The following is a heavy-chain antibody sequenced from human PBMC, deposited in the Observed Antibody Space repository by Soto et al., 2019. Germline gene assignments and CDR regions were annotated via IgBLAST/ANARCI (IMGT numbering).Heavy chain of an antibody. J-gene: IGHJ4*02. D-gene: IGHD6-13*01. CDR2: ISWNSAAI. V-gene: IGHV3-9*01. Sequence: MQLVESGGGLIEPGRSLRLSCAASGFTFDDYAIHWVRQASGKGLEWVSGISWNSAAIDYAVSVKGRFTIVRDNAMNSLYLQMNHLRPEDTAFYYCAKDRGSSSWDPIFDFWGQGILVTVSS. CDR3: AKDRGSSSWDPIFDF. CDR1: GFTFDDYA.